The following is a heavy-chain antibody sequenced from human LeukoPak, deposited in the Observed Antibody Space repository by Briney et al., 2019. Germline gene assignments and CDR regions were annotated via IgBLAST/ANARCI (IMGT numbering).Heavy chain of an antibody. V-gene: IGHV4-34*01. D-gene: IGHD6-13*01. Sequence: SETLSLTCAVYGGSFSGYYWSWIRQPPGKGLEWIGEINHSGSTNYNPSLKSRVTISVDTSKNQFSLKLSSVTAADTAVYYCARGLGGYSSSWYEVRNYYFDYWGQGTLVTVSS. CDR1: GGSFSGYY. CDR2: INHSGST. CDR3: ARGLGGYSSSWYEVRNYYFDY. J-gene: IGHJ4*02.